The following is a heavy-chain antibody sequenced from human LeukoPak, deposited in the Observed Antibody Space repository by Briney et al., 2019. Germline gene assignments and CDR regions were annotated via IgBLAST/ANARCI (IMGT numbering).Heavy chain of an antibody. J-gene: IGHJ4*02. CDR2: IRYDGSNK. Sequence: PGGSLRLSCAASGFTFSSYGMHWVRQAPGKGLEWVAFIRYDGSNKYYADSVKGRFTISRDNSKNTLYLQMNSLRAEDTAVYYCAKDGGVISSGGSCYFDYWGQGTLVTVSS. CDR1: GFTFSSYG. D-gene: IGHD2-15*01. V-gene: IGHV3-30*02. CDR3: AKDGGVISSGGSCYFDY.